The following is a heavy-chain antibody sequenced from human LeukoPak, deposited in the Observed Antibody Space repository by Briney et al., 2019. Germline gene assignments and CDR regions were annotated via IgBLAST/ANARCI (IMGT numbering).Heavy chain of an antibody. CDR1: GGSCDDYY. Sequence: PSETLSLTCAVHGGSCDDYYCSWIRQPPGKGLEWIGEIHPHGIFYYNSSLTSRVTISIDTSKSQFSLRLTSVTAADTALYYCARGRDRSKAGDLWGQGSLVIVSS. D-gene: IGHD5-24*01. CDR2: IHPHGIF. CDR3: ARGRDRSKAGDL. V-gene: IGHV4-34*01. J-gene: IGHJ5*02.